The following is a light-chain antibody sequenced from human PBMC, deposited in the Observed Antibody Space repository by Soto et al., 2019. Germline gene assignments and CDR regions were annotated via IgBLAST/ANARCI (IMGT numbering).Light chain of an antibody. V-gene: IGKV3-15*01. CDR3: QHYNDLWA. CDR1: QSISSN. CDR2: DAS. Sequence: EIVMTQSPATLSVSPGERVTLSCRASQSISSNLAWYQQKPGQGPRLLIYDASTRATGIPARFSGSGSGTEFTLTISSLQSEDLAVYYCQHYNDLWAFGQGTKVEIK. J-gene: IGKJ1*01.